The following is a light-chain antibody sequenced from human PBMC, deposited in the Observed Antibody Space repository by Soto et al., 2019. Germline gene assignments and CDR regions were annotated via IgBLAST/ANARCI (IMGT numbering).Light chain of an antibody. CDR1: QHIYDQ. CDR2: AQS. Sequence: DIQMTQSPSSLSASVGDRVTITCRASQHIYDQINWYQQKPGKSPKLLIYAQSNLQSGVPSRFTGSRSGTAFTLTITSLQVEDFATYYCQQSYSAPQTFGQ. J-gene: IGKJ1*01. CDR3: QQSYSAPQT. V-gene: IGKV1-39*01.